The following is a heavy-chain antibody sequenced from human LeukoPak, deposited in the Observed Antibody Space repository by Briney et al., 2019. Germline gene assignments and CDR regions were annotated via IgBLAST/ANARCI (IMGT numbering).Heavy chain of an antibody. D-gene: IGHD1-14*01. Sequence: SETLSLTCTVSGGSISSFYWNWIRQPPGKGLEWIGYVYYSGSTNYNPSLKSRVTVSVDTSKNQLSLKLSSVTAADTAVYYCARAPRTSNPFDYWGQGTLVTVSS. V-gene: IGHV4-59*01. J-gene: IGHJ4*02. CDR1: GGSISSFY. CDR2: VYYSGST. CDR3: ARAPRTSNPFDY.